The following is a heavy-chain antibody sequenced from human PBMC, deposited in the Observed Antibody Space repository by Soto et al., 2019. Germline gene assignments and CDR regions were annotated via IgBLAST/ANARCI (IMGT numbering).Heavy chain of an antibody. CDR2: IYSGGST. Sequence: EVQLVESGGGLIQPGGSLRLSCAASGFTVSSNYMSWVRQAPGKGLEWVSVIYSGGSTYYADSVKGRFTISRDNSKNTLYLQMNSLRGEDTAVYYCAREAAAGTREDFGWFDPWGQGTLVTVSS. V-gene: IGHV3-53*01. CDR1: GFTVSSNY. D-gene: IGHD6-13*01. CDR3: AREAAAGTREDFGWFDP. J-gene: IGHJ5*02.